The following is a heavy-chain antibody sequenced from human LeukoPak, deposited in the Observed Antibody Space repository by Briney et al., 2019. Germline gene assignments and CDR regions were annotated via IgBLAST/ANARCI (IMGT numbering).Heavy chain of an antibody. J-gene: IGHJ4*02. Sequence: ASVKVSCKASGYTFTSCYMHWVRQAPGQGLEWMGIINPSGGSTSYAQKFQGRVTMTRDTSTSTVYMELSSLRSEDTAVYYCAIYSTVTTLFDYWGQGTLVTVSS. D-gene: IGHD4-11*01. CDR3: AIYSTVTTLFDY. V-gene: IGHV1-46*01. CDR2: INPSGGST. CDR1: GYTFTSCY.